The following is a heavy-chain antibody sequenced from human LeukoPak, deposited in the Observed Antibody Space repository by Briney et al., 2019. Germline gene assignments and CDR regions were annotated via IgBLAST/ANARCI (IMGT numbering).Heavy chain of an antibody. CDR2: INSNGRST. CDR3: ARDRGYFDN. J-gene: IGHJ4*02. CDR1: GVTFSADA. V-gene: IGHV3-64D*09. Sequence: GGSLRLSCSASGVTFSADAMHWVRQAPGKGLEYVSAINSNGRSTYYADSVKGRFTISRDNSKNTVSLLMSSLRAEDTAVYYCARDRGYFDNWGQGTLVTVSS.